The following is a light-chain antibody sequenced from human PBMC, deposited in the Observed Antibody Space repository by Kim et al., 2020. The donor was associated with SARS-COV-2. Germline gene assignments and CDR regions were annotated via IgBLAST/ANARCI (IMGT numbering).Light chain of an antibody. CDR2: DVT. V-gene: IGLV2-14*03. J-gene: IGLJ2*01. CDR3: TSYTNSGAFVL. CDR1: SSDIGAYNY. Sequence: QSALTQPASVSGSPGQSITVSCTGTSSDIGAYNYVSWYQQHPGKAPKLMIYDVTYRPSGVSNRFSGSKSGNTASLTISGLQTDDEADYYCTSYTNSGAFVLFGGGTQLT.